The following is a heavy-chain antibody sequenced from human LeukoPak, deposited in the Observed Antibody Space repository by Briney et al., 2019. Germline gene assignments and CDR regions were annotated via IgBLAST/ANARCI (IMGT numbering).Heavy chain of an antibody. CDR1: GFDFSASW. V-gene: IGHV3-7*01. CDR3: AAWGLHSNY. CDR2: INLSGSAK. Sequence: GGSLRLSCSASGFDFSASWMNWVRQVPGKRPEWVGDINLSGSAKLYVDSVKGRCTISRDNAQNSLYLHMTSLRVEDTAVYYYAAWGLHSNYWGQGTLVTVSS. D-gene: IGHD7-27*01. J-gene: IGHJ4*02.